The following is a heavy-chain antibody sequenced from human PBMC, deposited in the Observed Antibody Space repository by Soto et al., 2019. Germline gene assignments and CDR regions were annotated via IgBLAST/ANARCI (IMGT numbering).Heavy chain of an antibody. J-gene: IGHJ4*02. CDR3: AQRPRGYSYHFEY. V-gene: IGHV2-5*02. CDR2: IYWDDDE. Sequence: QITLKESGPTLLKPPQTLTLTCTFSGFSLSTRGVGVGWFRQPPGKALEWLALIYWDDDEGYSPSLKSRPTITKDTSKNQVVLTMTNMDHVDTATYYCAQRPRGYSYHFEYWGPGTLVTVAS. D-gene: IGHD5-18*01. CDR1: GFSLSTRGVG.